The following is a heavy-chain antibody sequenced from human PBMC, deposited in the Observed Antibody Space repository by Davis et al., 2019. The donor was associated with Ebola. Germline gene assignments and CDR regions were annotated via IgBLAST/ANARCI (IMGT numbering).Heavy chain of an antibody. J-gene: IGHJ6*02. CDR1: GYSFTSYW. Sequence: GESLKISCKGSGYSFTSYWIGWVRQMPGKGLEWMGIIYPGDSDTSYSPSFQGQVTISADKSISTAYLQWSSLKASDTAMYYCARGTRRYYYGMDVWGQGTTVTVSS. CDR2: IYPGDSDT. CDR3: ARGTRRYYYGMDV. V-gene: IGHV5-51*01.